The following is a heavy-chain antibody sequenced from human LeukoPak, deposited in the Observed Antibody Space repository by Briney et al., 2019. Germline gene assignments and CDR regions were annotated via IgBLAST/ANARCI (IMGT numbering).Heavy chain of an antibody. D-gene: IGHD6-19*01. J-gene: IGHJ6*03. CDR2: TYYRSRWYN. V-gene: IGHV6-1*01. CDR1: GDSVSSNSAA. CDR3: ARDGPHVAGFYYYYYMDV. Sequence: SQTLSLTCAISGDSVSSNSAAWNWIRQSPSRGLEWLGRTYYRSRWYNDYGVSVKSRISIKADTSKNQFSLKLSSVTAADTAVYYCARDGPHVAGFYYYYYMDVWGKGPQSPSP.